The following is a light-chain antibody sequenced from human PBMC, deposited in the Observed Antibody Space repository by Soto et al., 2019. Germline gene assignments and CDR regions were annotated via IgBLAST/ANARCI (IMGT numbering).Light chain of an antibody. Sequence: DIQLTQSPSFLSASVGDRVTITCRASQGISSYLAWYQQKPGKAPKLLIYAASTLQYGVPSRFSGSGSGTEFTLTISSLQPXXFATYYCQQVNSYPRAFGQGTKVEIK. CDR2: AAS. CDR1: QGISSY. V-gene: IGKV1-9*01. CDR3: QQVNSYPRA. J-gene: IGKJ1*01.